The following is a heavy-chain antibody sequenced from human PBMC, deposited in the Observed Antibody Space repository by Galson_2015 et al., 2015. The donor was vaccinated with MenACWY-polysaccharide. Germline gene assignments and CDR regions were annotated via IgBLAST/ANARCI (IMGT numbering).Heavy chain of an antibody. CDR3: ARAGYKASDY. D-gene: IGHD5-18*01. CDR1: GYTFTSYE. Sequence: SVKVSCKASGYTFTSYEINWARQAPGQGLEWMGWMDPNSGNIGYAQKFLGKFTMTRDTSIGTAYMELNDLRPEHMAVYYCARAGYKASDYWGQGTLVTVSS. CDR2: MDPNSGNI. V-gene: IGHV1-8*01. J-gene: IGHJ4*02.